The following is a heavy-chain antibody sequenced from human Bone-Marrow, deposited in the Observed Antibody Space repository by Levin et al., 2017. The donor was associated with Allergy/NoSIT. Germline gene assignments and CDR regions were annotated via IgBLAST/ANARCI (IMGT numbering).Heavy chain of an antibody. CDR1: GDSIISATYY. D-gene: IGHD3-9*01. Sequence: SETLSLTCTVSGDSIISATYYWGWVRQPPGTGLEWIGSVYFSGSTYLSPFLKSRVTMSVDTSRSHFSLNLISVTAADTAVYYCARVPALRFLDWFLDYWGRGVLVTVSS. CDR2: VYFSGST. V-gene: IGHV4-39*02. J-gene: IGHJ4*02. CDR3: ARVPALRFLDWFLDY.